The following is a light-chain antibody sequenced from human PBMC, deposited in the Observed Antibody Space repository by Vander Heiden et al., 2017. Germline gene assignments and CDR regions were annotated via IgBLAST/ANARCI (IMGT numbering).Light chain of an antibody. V-gene: IGKV1-6*01. Sequence: AIQMTQSPSSLSASVGDRVTISCRASQGIRNDLAWYQQKPGKAPKLLIFAASTSQSGVPSRFSGSGSGTDFTLTISSLQPEDFATYYCLHDFNYPRTFGQGTKVDI. CDR3: LHDFNYPRT. CDR1: QGIRND. CDR2: AAS. J-gene: IGKJ1*01.